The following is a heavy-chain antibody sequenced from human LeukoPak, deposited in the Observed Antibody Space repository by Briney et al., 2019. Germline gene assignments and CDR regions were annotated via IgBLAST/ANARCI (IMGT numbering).Heavy chain of an antibody. CDR3: ARAIAYDFWSGYFDGAFDI. Sequence: GRSLRLPCAASGFTSSSYGMHWVRQAPGKGLEWVAVIWYDGSNKYYADSVKGRFTISRDNSKNTLYLQMNSLRAEDTAVYYCARAIAYDFWSGYFDGAFDIWGQGTMVTVSS. CDR2: IWYDGSNK. D-gene: IGHD3-3*01. V-gene: IGHV3-33*01. CDR1: GFTSSSYG. J-gene: IGHJ3*02.